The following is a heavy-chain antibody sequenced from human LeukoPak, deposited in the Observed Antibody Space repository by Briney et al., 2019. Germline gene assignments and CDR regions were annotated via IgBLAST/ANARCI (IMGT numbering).Heavy chain of an antibody. CDR1: SFSDY. J-gene: IGHJ4*02. Sequence: SFSDYWMSWIRQPPGKGLEWIGSIYYSGSTYYNPSLKSRVTISVDTSKNQFSLKLSSVTAADTAVYYCAREGQEQLVSFDYWGQGTLVTVSS. CDR2: IYYSGST. V-gene: IGHV4-39*02. CDR3: AREGQEQLVSFDY. D-gene: IGHD6-6*01.